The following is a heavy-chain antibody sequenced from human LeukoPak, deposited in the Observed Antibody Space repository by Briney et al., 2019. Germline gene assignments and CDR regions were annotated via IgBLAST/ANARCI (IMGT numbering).Heavy chain of an antibody. Sequence: GTSLRLSCAASGFTFSSYGMHWVRQAPGKGLEWVAGIWEDGTNIHYVGSVKGRFTISRDNSKNTLYLQMNSLRAEDTAVYYCAKDLAGSGSYSFDYWGQGTLVTVSS. CDR2: IWEDGTNI. J-gene: IGHJ4*02. CDR3: AKDLAGSGSYSFDY. D-gene: IGHD1-26*01. CDR1: GFTFSSYG. V-gene: IGHV3-33*06.